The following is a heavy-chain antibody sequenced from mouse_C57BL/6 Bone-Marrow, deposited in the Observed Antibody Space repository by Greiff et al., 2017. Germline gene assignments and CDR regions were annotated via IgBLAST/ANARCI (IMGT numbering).Heavy chain of an antibody. V-gene: IGHV5-6*01. CDR2: ISSGGSYT. D-gene: IGHD1-1*01. CDR3: ARQGYYGAMDY. Sequence: VESGGDLVKPGGSLKLSCAASGFTFSSYGMSWVRQTPDKRLEWVATISSGGSYTYYPDSVKGRFTISRDNAKNTLYLQMSSLKSEDTAMYYCARQGYYGAMDYWGQGTSVTVSS. CDR1: GFTFSSYG. J-gene: IGHJ4*01.